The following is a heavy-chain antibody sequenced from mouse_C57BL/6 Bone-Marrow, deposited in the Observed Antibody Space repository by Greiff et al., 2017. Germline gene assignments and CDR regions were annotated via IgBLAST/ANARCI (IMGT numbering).Heavy chain of an antibody. CDR2: IYPRSGNT. D-gene: IGHD2-5*01. Sequence: VKLQESGAELARPGASVKLSCKASGYTFTSYGISWVKQRTGQGLEWIGEIYPRSGNTYYNEKFKGKATLTADKSSSTAYMELRSLTSEDSAVXFCAYYSNPPWFAYWGQGTLVTVSA. J-gene: IGHJ3*01. CDR3: AYYSNPPWFAY. CDR1: GYTFTSYG. V-gene: IGHV1-81*01.